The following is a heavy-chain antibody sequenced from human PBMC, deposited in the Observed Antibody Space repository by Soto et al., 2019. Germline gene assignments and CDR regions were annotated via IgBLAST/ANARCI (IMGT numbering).Heavy chain of an antibody. CDR2: ISGSGGST. J-gene: IGHJ5*02. CDR3: AKDGGDYSDFWFDP. CDR1: GFTFSSYA. D-gene: IGHD4-17*01. V-gene: IGHV3-23*01. Sequence: EVQLLESGGGLVQPGGSLRLSCAASGFTFSSYAMSWVRQAPGKGLEWVSAISGSGGSTYYADSVKGRFTISRDNSQNTLYLQMNSLRDEDTAVYYCAKDGGDYSDFWFDPWGQGTLVTVSS.